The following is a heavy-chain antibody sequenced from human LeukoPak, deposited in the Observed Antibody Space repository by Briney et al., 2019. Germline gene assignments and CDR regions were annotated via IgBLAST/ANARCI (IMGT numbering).Heavy chain of an antibody. V-gene: IGHV1-18*01. Sequence: ASVKVSCKASGYTFTSYGISWVRQAPGQGLEWMGWISAYNGNTNYAQKLQGRVTMTTDTSTSTAYMELRSLRSDDTAVYYCARKGSLLWFGELNYDFDYWGQGTLVTVSS. CDR1: GYTFTSYG. CDR2: ISAYNGNT. D-gene: IGHD3-10*01. J-gene: IGHJ4*02. CDR3: ARKGSLLWFGELNYDFDY.